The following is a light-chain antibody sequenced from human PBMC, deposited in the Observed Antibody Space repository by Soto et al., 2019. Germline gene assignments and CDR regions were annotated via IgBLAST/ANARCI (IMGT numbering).Light chain of an antibody. CDR3: CSYAGAGGIGV. J-gene: IGLJ3*02. Sequence: QSALTQPASVSGSPGQSITISCTGTSSDVGTYNLVSWYQQHPGKAPKLIIYEATKRSSGVSNRFSGSKSGNTASLTISGLQAEDETDYYCCSYAGAGGIGVFGGGTQLTVL. CDR2: EAT. CDR1: SSDVGTYNL. V-gene: IGLV2-23*01.